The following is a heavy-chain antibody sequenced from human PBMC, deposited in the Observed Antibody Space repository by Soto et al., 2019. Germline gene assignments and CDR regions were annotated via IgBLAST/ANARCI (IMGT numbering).Heavy chain of an antibody. D-gene: IGHD3-16*01. V-gene: IGHV1-69*01. CDR3: ATKGEGDEPGDYLDF. J-gene: IGHJ4*02. CDR2: IIPIIGAP. Sequence: QVQLVQSGAEVKKPGSSVKVSCKGSGGNFNSYAISWVRQAPGQGLEWMAGIIPIIGAPNYAQKFQGRVTITADESTTTVYMDVNSLTSDDTAIYYCATKGEGDEPGDYLDFWGPGTLVTVSS. CDR1: GGNFNSYA.